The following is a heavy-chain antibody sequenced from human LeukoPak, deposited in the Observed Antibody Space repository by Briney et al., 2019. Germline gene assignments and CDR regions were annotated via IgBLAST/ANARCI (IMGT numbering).Heavy chain of an antibody. CDR1: GFTFSSYA. Sequence: HPGRSLRLSCAASGFTFSSYAMHWVRQAPGKGLEWVAVISYDGSNKYYADSVKGRFTISRDNSKNTLYLQMNSLKAEDTAVYYCARDKSCYARGAFDIWGQGTMVTVSS. D-gene: IGHD5-12*01. J-gene: IGHJ3*02. CDR2: ISYDGSNK. V-gene: IGHV3-30*04. CDR3: ARDKSCYARGAFDI.